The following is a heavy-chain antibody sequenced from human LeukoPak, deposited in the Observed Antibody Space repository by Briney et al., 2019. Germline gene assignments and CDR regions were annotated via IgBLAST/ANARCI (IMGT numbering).Heavy chain of an antibody. CDR1: GFTVSSNY. J-gene: IGHJ4*02. V-gene: IGHV3-53*01. Sequence: PGGSLRLSCAASGFTVSSNYMSWVRQAPGKGLEWVSVIYSGGSTYYADSVKGRFLIFRDTSKNTVDLQMNSLRVEDTAVYYCAGRRSSGWYAYWGQGTLVTVSS. CDR3: AGRRSSGWYAY. CDR2: IYSGGST. D-gene: IGHD6-19*01.